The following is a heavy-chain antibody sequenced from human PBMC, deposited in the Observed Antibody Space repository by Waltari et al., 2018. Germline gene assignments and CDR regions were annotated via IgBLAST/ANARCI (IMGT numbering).Heavy chain of an antibody. CDR3: VKVGSSSPAYDY. J-gene: IGHJ4*02. D-gene: IGHD6-6*01. CDR2: ITSRGGGA. Sequence: EVQLLESGGGLVQPGGSLRLSCDASGFTFRMFAMGWVRQAPGKGLEWVSSITSRGGGAYYADFVKGRFTIYRDNSENTLFLQMNSLSAEDTAVYYCVKVGSSSPAYDYWGQGTQVTVSS. CDR1: GFTFRMFA. V-gene: IGHV3-23*01.